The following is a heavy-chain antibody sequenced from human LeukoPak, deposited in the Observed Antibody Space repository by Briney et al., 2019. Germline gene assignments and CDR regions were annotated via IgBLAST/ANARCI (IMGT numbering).Heavy chain of an antibody. CDR1: GXTFSSYW. J-gene: IGHJ3*02. CDR2: IGTDGSRT. V-gene: IGHV3-74*01. D-gene: IGHD4-23*01. CDR3: ARDKYGDNSNAFDI. Sequence: GGSLRLSCAASGXTFSSYWMHWVRQVPGKGLVWVSRIGTDGSRTTYADYVQGRFTISRDNAKNTLYLQMNSLRAEDTAVYYCARDKYGDNSNAFDIWGQGTLVTVSS.